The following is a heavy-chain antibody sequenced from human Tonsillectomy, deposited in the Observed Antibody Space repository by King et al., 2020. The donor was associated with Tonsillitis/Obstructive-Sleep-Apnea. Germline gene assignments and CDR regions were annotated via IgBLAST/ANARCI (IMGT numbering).Heavy chain of an antibody. J-gene: IGHJ3*02. CDR2: INHSGST. V-gene: IGHV4-34*01. CDR1: GGSFSGYY. CDR3: ARVGVTIFGVVKAFDI. Sequence: VQLQQWGAGLLKPSETLCLTCGVYGGSFSGYYWSWIRQPPGKGLEWIGEINHSGSTNYSPSLKTRVTISIDTSKNQFSLRLSSVTAADTAVYYCARVGVTIFGVVKAFDIWGQGTMVTVSS. D-gene: IGHD3-3*01.